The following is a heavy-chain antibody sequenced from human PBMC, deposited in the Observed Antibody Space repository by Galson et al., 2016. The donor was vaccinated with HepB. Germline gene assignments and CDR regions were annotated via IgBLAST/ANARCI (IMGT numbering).Heavy chain of an antibody. J-gene: IGHJ4*02. CDR1: GFTFSNYA. CDR2: MSGGGGDA. D-gene: IGHD3-3*01. V-gene: IGHV3-23*01. Sequence: SLRLPCAASGFTFSNYAMNWVRQAPGKGLEWVSAMSGGGGDAYYVDSVRGRFTISRDNSKNTLSLQMKSLRAEDTAVYYCAKGRPMDNFWSGYYTDFDYWGQGTLVTVSS. CDR3: AKGRPMDNFWSGYYTDFDY.